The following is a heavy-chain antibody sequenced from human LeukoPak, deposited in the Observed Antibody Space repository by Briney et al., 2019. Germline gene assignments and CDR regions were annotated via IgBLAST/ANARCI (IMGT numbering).Heavy chain of an antibody. Sequence: ASVKVSCMASGYTFTNYDINWVRQDTGQGLEWMGWMNPNSGNTGYAQNFQGRVTMTRDTSISTAHMQVTSLRSEDTAIYYCARTNGDLDYWGQGTLVTVSS. D-gene: IGHD4-17*01. CDR3: ARTNGDLDY. J-gene: IGHJ4*02. CDR2: MNPNSGNT. V-gene: IGHV1-8*01. CDR1: GYTFTNYD.